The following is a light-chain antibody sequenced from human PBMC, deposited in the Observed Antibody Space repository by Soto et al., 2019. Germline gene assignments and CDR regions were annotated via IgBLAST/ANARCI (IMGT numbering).Light chain of an antibody. J-gene: IGKJ4*02. Sequence: EFVLTQSPGTLSLSPGERATLSCRASQTVRNNYLAWYQHKPGQAPRLLTYDASSRATGIPERFSGGGSGTAVTLSISRLEPEDFGVYYCQHFSNSPLTVGRGTKV. CDR2: DAS. CDR3: QHFSNSPLT. CDR1: QTVRNNY. V-gene: IGKV3-20*01.